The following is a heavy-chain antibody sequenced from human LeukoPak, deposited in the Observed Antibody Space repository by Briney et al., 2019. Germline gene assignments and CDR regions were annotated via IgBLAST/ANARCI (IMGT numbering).Heavy chain of an antibody. CDR1: GGSISSYY. CDR2: IYYSGST. CDR3: ARSLVAVTAIPRHAFDI. D-gene: IGHD2-21*02. V-gene: IGHV4-59*01. J-gene: IGHJ3*02. Sequence: SETLSLTCTVSGGSISSYYWSWIRQPPGKGLEWIGYIYYSGSTNYNPSLKSRVTISVDTSKNQLSLKLSSVTAADTAVYYCARSLVAVTAIPRHAFDIWGQGTMVTVSS.